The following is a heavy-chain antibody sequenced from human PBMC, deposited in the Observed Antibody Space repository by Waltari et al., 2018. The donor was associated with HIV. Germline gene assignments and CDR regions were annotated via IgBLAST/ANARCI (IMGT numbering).Heavy chain of an antibody. Sequence: EVQLVESGGGLLQPVRSLSLSCPASGFTFGDHVMSEVSQDPGKGLEWVGFIRSKAYGGTTEDAASVKGRFTISRDDSKSIAYLQMNSLKTEDTAVYYCIRDRVVAGTVYWGQGTLVTVSS. D-gene: IGHD6-19*01. CDR2: IRSKAYGGTT. J-gene: IGHJ4*02. V-gene: IGHV3-49*04. CDR1: GFTFGDHV. CDR3: IRDRVVAGTVY.